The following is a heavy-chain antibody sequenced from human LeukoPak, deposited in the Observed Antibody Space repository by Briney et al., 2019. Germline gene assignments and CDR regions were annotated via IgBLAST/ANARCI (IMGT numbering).Heavy chain of an antibody. J-gene: IGHJ3*02. Sequence: PGGSLRLSCAASGFTFRSYWMSWVRQAPGKGVEWVANINQDGSETYYVDSVKGRFTISGDNTKTSLYLQMNSLRADDTALYYCVRDAGYSGYMINDMWGQGTMVTVSS. CDR3: VRDAGYSGYMINDM. CDR1: GFTFRSYW. V-gene: IGHV3-7*01. CDR2: INQDGSET. D-gene: IGHD5-12*01.